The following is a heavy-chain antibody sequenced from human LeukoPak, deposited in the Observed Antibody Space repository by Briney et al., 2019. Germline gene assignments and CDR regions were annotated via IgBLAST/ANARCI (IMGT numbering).Heavy chain of an antibody. D-gene: IGHD3-10*01. Sequence: PGGSLRLSCVASGFIFTSFGMNWVRQAPGKGLEWVSSITHGGQIYYADSVKGRFTISRDNTKNSVYLQMDNLRDDDTAVYFCASDDRYGSGTLGKRFDPWGQGTLVSVSS. CDR1: GFIFTSFG. J-gene: IGHJ5*02. CDR3: ASDDRYGSGTLGKRFDP. V-gene: IGHV3-21*01. CDR2: ITHGGQI.